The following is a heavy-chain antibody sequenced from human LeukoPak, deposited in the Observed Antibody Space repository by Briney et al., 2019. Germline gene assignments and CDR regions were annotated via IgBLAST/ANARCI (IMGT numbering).Heavy chain of an antibody. J-gene: IGHJ4*02. D-gene: IGHD4-17*01. V-gene: IGHV4-34*01. CDR1: GGSFRGYY. Sequence: PSETLSLTCAVYGGSFRGYYWSWIRQPPAKGLEWIGEINHSGSTNYNPSLKSRVTISVDTSKNQFSLKLSSVTAADTALYYCAGRTTVTTIDYWGQGTLVTVSS. CDR2: INHSGST. CDR3: AGRTTVTTIDY.